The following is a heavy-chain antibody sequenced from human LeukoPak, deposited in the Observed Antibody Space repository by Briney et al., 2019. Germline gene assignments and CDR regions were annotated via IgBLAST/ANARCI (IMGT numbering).Heavy chain of an antibody. Sequence: GGSLRLSCAASGFTFSSYAMSWVRQAPGKGLDWVSTISGSGDNTYFADSVKGRLTISRDNSKNTLFLQINSLRAEDTAVYYCARDLRGRLFFFDYWGRGTLVTVSS. J-gene: IGHJ4*02. CDR1: GFTFSSYA. CDR2: ISGSGDNT. D-gene: IGHD6-19*01. V-gene: IGHV3-23*01. CDR3: ARDLRGRLFFFDY.